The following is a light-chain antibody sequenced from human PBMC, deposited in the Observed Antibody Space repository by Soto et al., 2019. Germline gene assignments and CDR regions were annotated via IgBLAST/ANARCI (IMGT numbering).Light chain of an antibody. Sequence: QSALTQPASVSGSPGQSITISCTETSRVFETYNRISWYQQHPGKAPKLMINDVTRRPSGVSNRFSGSQSGNTASLTISGLQAEDEADYYCSSYTHPNTLLFGGGTKLTVL. CDR1: SRVFETYNR. V-gene: IGLV2-23*02. J-gene: IGLJ3*02. CDR3: SSYTHPNTLL. CDR2: DVT.